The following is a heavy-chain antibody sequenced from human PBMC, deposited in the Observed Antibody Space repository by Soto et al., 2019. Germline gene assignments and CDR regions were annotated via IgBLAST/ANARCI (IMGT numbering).Heavy chain of an antibody. CDR3: ARHFNRYEDCTNGVCYSATYYYNYGMDV. D-gene: IGHD2-8*01. Sequence: SETLSLTCTVSGGSISSSSNYWGWIRQPPGKGLEWIGSIYYSESIYYNPSLKSRLTISVDRSKNQFSLKLSSVTTADTAVYYCARHFNRYEDCTNGVCYSATYYYNYGMDVWGQGTTVTVSS. J-gene: IGHJ6*02. CDR1: GGSISSSSNY. V-gene: IGHV4-39*01. CDR2: IYYSESI.